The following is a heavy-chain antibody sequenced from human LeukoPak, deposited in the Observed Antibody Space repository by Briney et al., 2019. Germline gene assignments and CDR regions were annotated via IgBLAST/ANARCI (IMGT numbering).Heavy chain of an antibody. V-gene: IGHV4-59*01. CDR1: GGSISSYS. J-gene: IGHJ6*03. D-gene: IGHD6-13*01. CDR3: ARGQRGQQLVPFSRVYYYYYYMDV. CDR2: VHYSGSP. Sequence: SETLSLTCTVSGGSISSYSWSWVRQPPGMGLELIGYVHYSGSPNYNPSLKSRVTMSVDTSKNQFSLELSSVTAADTAVYYCARGQRGQQLVPFSRVYYYYYYMDVWGKGTTVTVSS.